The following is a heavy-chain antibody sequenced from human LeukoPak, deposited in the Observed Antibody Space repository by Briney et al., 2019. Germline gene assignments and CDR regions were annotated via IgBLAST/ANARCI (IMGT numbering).Heavy chain of an antibody. J-gene: IGHJ4*02. CDR2: INHSGST. CDR1: GGSVSGYY. D-gene: IGHD5-18*01. Sequence: SETLSLTCAVYGGSVSGYYWSWIRQPPGKGLEWIGEINHSGSTNYNPSLKSRVTISVDTSKNQFSLKLSSVTAADTAVYYCARAPWRYSYGYNYWGQGTLVTVSS. V-gene: IGHV4-34*01. CDR3: ARAPWRYSYGYNY.